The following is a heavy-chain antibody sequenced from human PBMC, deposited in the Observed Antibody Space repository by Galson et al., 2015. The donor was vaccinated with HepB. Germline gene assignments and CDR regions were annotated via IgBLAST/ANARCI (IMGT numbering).Heavy chain of an antibody. Sequence: SLRLSCAASGFTFSSYWMHWVRQAPGKGLVWVSRINSDGSSTSYADSVKGRFTISRDNAKNTLYLQMNSLRAEDTAVYYCARDEPFYCGGDCYDAFDIWGQGTMVTVSS. CDR2: INSDGSST. J-gene: IGHJ3*02. V-gene: IGHV3-74*01. CDR1: GFTFSSYW. D-gene: IGHD2-21*02. CDR3: ARDEPFYCGGDCYDAFDI.